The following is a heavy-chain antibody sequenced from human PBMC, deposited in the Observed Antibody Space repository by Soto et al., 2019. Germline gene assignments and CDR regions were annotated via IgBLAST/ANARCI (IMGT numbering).Heavy chain of an antibody. CDR3: AKGQGTNWNELEDYYHGMDV. CDR1: GFTFSSYA. V-gene: IGHV3-23*01. J-gene: IGHJ6*02. D-gene: IGHD1-20*01. Sequence: EVQLLESGGGLVQPGGSLRLSCAASGFTFSSYAMSWVRQAPGKGLEWVSAISGSGGSTYYADSVKGRFTISRDNSKNTLYMQLNSLRAEDTAVYYCAKGQGTNWNELEDYYHGMDVWGQGTTVTVSS. CDR2: ISGSGGST.